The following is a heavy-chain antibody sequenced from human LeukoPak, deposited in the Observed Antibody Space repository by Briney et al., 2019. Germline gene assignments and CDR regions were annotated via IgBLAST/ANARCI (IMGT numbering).Heavy chain of an antibody. Sequence: PGGSLRLSCAASGFTLSIYWMHWVRQGPGKGLVWVSRINTDGSSTTYADSVKGRFTISRDNAKNTLYLQMNSLSAEDTAVYYCARGYSSSYRIDYWGQGTLATVSS. V-gene: IGHV3-74*01. CDR2: INTDGSST. D-gene: IGHD6-6*01. CDR1: GFTLSIYW. CDR3: ARGYSSSYRIDY. J-gene: IGHJ4*02.